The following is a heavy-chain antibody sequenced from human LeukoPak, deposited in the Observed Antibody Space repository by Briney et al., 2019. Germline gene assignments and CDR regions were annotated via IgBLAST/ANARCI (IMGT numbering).Heavy chain of an antibody. CDR1: CGSISNTNW. Sequence: SGTLSLTCGVSCGSISNTNWWSWVRQPPGQGLEWIGEISLTGLTHYNPSLESRVTVSLDKSKNQLSLNLTPVTAEDTAVYYCSRENGAFSPFGYWGQGTLVTVLS. J-gene: IGHJ4*02. D-gene: IGHD2-8*01. V-gene: IGHV4-4*02. CDR2: ISLTGLT. CDR3: SRENGAFSPFGY.